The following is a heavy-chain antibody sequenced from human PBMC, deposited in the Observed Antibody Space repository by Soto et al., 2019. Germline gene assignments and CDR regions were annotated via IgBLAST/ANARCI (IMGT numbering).Heavy chain of an antibody. CDR2: TRQDGGQS. J-gene: IGHJ4*02. CDR3: VRDGSTSWPFDS. Sequence: EVQLVESGGGLVQPGGSLRLSCEASGFTLSSYLMSWIRQAPGKGLEWVANTRQDGGQSYLVDSVQGRFTISRDNAKNSVYLQMTSLRAEDTAVYYCVRDGSTSWPFDSWGQGTLVTVSS. V-gene: IGHV3-7*01. D-gene: IGHD6-19*01. CDR1: GFTLSSYL.